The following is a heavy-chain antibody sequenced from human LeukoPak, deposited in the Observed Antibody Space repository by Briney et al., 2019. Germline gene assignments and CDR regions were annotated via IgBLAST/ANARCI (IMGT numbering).Heavy chain of an antibody. CDR2: IGIRGDT. CDR1: GFSFIDYD. CDR3: ARGGIQVSGIDEFDY. J-gene: IGHJ4*02. V-gene: IGHV3-13*01. D-gene: IGHD6-19*01. Sequence: GGSLRLSCAASGFSFIDYDMHWVRQVIGKGLEWVSAIGIRGDTHYSGSVKGRFTISRENAESSLYLQMNSLRAEDTAVYYCARGGIQVSGIDEFDYWGQGTLVTVSS.